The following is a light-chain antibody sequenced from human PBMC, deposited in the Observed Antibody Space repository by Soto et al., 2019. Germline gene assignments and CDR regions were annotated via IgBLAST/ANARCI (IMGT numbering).Light chain of an antibody. Sequence: DIQMTQSPSSLSASVGDRVTITCQASQDISNYLNWYQQKPGKAPKLLIYDASNLETGVPSRFSASGSGTDFTFTISSLQHEDLATYYCQQYDNLPRTFGQGTKVDIK. V-gene: IGKV1-33*01. CDR2: DAS. J-gene: IGKJ1*01. CDR1: QDISNY. CDR3: QQYDNLPRT.